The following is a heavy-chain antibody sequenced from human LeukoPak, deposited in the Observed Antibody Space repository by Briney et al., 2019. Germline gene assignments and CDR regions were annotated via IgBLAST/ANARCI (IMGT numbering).Heavy chain of an antibody. Sequence: PGGSLRLSCAASGFTFSSYAMHWVRQAPGKGLEWVAVMSYDGSNKYYADSVKGRFTISRDNSKNTLYLQMNSLRAEDTAVYYCAKDHGIVVVPAANCFDYWGQGTLVTVSS. CDR2: MSYDGSNK. J-gene: IGHJ4*02. V-gene: IGHV3-30*04. CDR1: GFTFSSYA. CDR3: AKDHGIVVVPAANCFDY. D-gene: IGHD2-2*01.